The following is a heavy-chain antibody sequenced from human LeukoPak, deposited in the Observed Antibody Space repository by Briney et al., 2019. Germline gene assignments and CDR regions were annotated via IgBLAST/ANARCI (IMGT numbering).Heavy chain of an antibody. CDR1: GGSFSGYY. CDR2: INHSGST. V-gene: IGHV4-34*01. D-gene: IGHD3-22*01. CDR3: ASRHYYDSSGYFRDY. Sequence: PSETLSLTCAVYGGSFSGYYWSWTRQPPGKGLEWIGEINHSGSTNYNPSLKSRVTISVDTSKNQFSLKLSSVTAADTAVYYCASRHYYDSSGYFRDYWGQGTLVTVSS. J-gene: IGHJ4*02.